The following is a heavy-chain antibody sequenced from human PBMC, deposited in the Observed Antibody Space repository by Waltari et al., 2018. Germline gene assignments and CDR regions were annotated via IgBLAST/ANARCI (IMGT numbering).Heavy chain of an antibody. CDR2: INPNSGGT. D-gene: IGHD3-10*01. CDR1: GYTFTGYY. CDR3: AHSSGSYYWNFDI. J-gene: IGHJ3*02. Sequence: QVQLVQSGAEVKKPGASVRVSCKASGYTFTGYYLHCVRQAPGQGLEWMGWINPNSGGTNYAQKFQGRVTMTRDTSISTAYMDLSRLRYDDTAVYYCAHSSGSYYWNFDIWGQGTMVSVSS. V-gene: IGHV1-2*02.